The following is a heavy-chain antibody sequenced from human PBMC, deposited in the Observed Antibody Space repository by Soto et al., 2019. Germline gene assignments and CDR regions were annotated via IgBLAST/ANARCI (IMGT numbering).Heavy chain of an antibody. V-gene: IGHV1-69*06. Sequence: QVQLVQSGAEMREPGSSVKVSCKASGGTFSSSAINWLRQAPGQGPEWMGGIIPTFGTANYIEKFRGRVTFTADTSTSTAYMGVSSLTSEDTVMYFCARSEAAGHRGFDIWGQGTMVTVSS. J-gene: IGHJ3*02. CDR1: GGTFSSSA. CDR3: ARSEAAGHRGFDI. CDR2: IIPTFGTA. D-gene: IGHD6-19*01.